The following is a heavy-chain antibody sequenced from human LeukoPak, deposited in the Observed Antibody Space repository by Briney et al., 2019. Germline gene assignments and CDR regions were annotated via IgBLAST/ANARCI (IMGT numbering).Heavy chain of an antibody. CDR2: ISGSGGST. J-gene: IGHJ6*02. D-gene: IGHD1-20*01. CDR1: GFTFDDYA. Sequence: PGRSLRLSCAASGFTFDDYAMHWVRQAPGKGLEWVSAISGSGGSTYYADSVKGRFTISRDNAKNSLYLQMNSLRAEDTAVYYCARVLTGTTGSLYGMDVWGQGTTVTVSS. CDR3: ARVLTGTTGSLYGMDV. V-gene: IGHV3-23*01.